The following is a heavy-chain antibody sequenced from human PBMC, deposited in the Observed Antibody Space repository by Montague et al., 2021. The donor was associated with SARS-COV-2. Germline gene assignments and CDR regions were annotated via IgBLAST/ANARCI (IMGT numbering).Heavy chain of an antibody. D-gene: IGHD6-13*01. J-gene: IGHJ4*02. Sequence: SETRSLTCTVSGGSISNYYWSWIRRPPGKGLEWIGYIYYSGSTNYNPSLKCRVTISVDTSKNQFSLKLSSVTAADTAVYYCARRAYSSSWYYFDYWGQGTLVTVSS. CDR1: GGSISNYY. CDR2: IYYSGST. V-gene: IGHV4-59*08. CDR3: ARRAYSSSWYYFDY.